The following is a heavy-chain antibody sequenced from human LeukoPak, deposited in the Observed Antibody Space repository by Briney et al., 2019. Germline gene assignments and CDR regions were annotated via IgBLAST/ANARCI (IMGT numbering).Heavy chain of an antibody. CDR3: ARDPIAPYSSGWCELDY. V-gene: IGHV1-18*01. CDR2: ISAYNGNT. Sequence: GASVKVSCKASGYTFTSYGISWVRQAPGQGLEWVGWISAYNGNTNYAQKLQGRVTMTTDTSTSTAYMELRSLRSDDTAVYYCARDPIAPYSSGWCELDYWGQGTLVTVSS. CDR1: GYTFTSYG. J-gene: IGHJ4*02. D-gene: IGHD6-19*01.